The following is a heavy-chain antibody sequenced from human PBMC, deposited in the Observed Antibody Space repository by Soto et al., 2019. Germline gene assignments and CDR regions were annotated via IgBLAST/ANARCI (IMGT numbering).Heavy chain of an antibody. CDR2: IYYSGST. D-gene: IGHD6-6*01. CDR3: AREYSSSSGFDP. J-gene: IGHJ5*02. CDR1: GGSISSGGYY. Sequence: SETLSLTCTVSGGSISSGGYYWSWIRQHPGKGLEWIGYIYYSGSTYYNPSLKSRVTISVDTSKNQFSLKLSSVTAADTAVYYCAREYSSSSGFDPWGQGTLVTCSS. V-gene: IGHV4-31*03.